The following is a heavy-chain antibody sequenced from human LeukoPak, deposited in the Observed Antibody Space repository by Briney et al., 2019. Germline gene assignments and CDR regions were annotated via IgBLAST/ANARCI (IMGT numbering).Heavy chain of an antibody. CDR3: ARVLTPIATAGQPTDY. CDR1: GGTFSSYA. V-gene: IGHV1-69*05. CDR2: IIPIFSTA. D-gene: IGHD6-13*01. Sequence: ASVKVSCKASGGTFSSYAISWVRQAPGQGLEWMGGIIPIFSTANYAQKFQGRVTITTDESTSTAYMELSSLRSEDTAVYYCARVLTPIATAGQPTDYWGQGTLVTVSS. J-gene: IGHJ4*02.